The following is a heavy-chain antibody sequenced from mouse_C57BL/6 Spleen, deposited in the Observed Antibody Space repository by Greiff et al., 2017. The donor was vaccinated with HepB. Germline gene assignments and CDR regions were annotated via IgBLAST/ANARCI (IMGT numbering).Heavy chain of an antibody. J-gene: IGHJ2*01. CDR3: ARSITTVLEGDY. CDR1: GYTFTSYW. V-gene: IGHV1-64*01. CDR2: IHPNSGST. Sequence: VQLQQSGAELVKPGASVKLSCKASGYTFTSYWMHWVKQRPGQGLEWIGMIHPNSGSTNYNEKFKSKATLTVDKSSSTAYMQLSSLTSEDSAVYYCARSITTVLEGDYWGQGTTLTVSS. D-gene: IGHD1-1*01.